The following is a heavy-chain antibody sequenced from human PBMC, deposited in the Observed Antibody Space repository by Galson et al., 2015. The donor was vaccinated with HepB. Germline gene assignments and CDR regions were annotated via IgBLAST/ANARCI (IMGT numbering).Heavy chain of an antibody. J-gene: IGHJ6*02. CDR2: ISSSSSYI. D-gene: IGHD2-2*01. CDR3: ASFMEADYQLLFQGGYYYYGMDV. CDR1: GFTFSSCS. V-gene: IGHV3-21*01. Sequence: SLRLSCAASGFTFSSCSMNWVRQAPGKGLEWVSSISSSSSYIYYADSVKGRFTISRDNAKNSLYLQMNSLRAEDTAVYYCASFMEADYQLLFQGGYYYYGMDVWGQGTTVTVSS.